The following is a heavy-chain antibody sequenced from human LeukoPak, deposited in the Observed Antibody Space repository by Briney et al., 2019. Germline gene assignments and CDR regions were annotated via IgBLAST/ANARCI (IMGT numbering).Heavy chain of an antibody. CDR3: TRNGGGLGY. Sequence: GGSLRLSCATSGFTFSNYDMIWVRQAPGKGLEWVSSIRGTGGGGNTYSADSVKGRFTTSRDDSKSTLSLQMHSLTAEDTAVYYCTRNGGGLGYWGQGALVTVSS. J-gene: IGHJ4*02. CDR2: IRGTGGGGNT. CDR1: GFTFSNYD. V-gene: IGHV3-23*01. D-gene: IGHD3-16*01.